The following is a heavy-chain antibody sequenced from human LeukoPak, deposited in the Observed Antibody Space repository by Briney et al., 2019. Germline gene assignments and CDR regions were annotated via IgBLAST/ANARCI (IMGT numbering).Heavy chain of an antibody. CDR3: ARDRISYYYDSSGYYFYH. D-gene: IGHD3-22*01. Sequence: TGGSLRLSCAASGFTFSSYAMHWVRQAPGKGLEWVAVISYDGSNKYYADSVKGRFTISRDNSKNTLYLQMNSLRAEDMAVYYCARDRISYYYDSSGYYFYHWGQGTLVTVSS. J-gene: IGHJ4*02. V-gene: IGHV3-30*04. CDR2: ISYDGSNK. CDR1: GFTFSSYA.